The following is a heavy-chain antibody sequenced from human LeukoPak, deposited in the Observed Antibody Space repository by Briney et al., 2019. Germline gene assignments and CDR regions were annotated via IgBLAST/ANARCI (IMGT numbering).Heavy chain of an antibody. CDR3: AISYDSSGYSEFDY. V-gene: IGHV3-30*02. D-gene: IGHD3-22*01. CDR2: IWYDGSNK. Sequence: GGSLRLSCAASGFTFSSYGMHWVRQAPGKGLEWVAVIWYDGSNKYYADSVKGRFTISRDNSKNTLYLQMNSLRAEDTAVYYCAISYDSSGYSEFDYWGQGTLVTVSS. CDR1: GFTFSSYG. J-gene: IGHJ4*02.